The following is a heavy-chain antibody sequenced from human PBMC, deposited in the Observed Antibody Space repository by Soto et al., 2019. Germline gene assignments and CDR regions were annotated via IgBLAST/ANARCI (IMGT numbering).Heavy chain of an antibody. Sequence: GGSLRLSCAASGFTFSSYGMHWVRQAPGKGLEWVAVIWYDGSNKYYADSVKGRFTISRDNSKNTLYLQMNSLRAEDTAVYYCARGTRCSGGSCLEGYWGQGTLVTVS. CDR2: IWYDGSNK. V-gene: IGHV3-33*01. J-gene: IGHJ4*02. D-gene: IGHD2-15*01. CDR3: ARGTRCSGGSCLEGY. CDR1: GFTFSSYG.